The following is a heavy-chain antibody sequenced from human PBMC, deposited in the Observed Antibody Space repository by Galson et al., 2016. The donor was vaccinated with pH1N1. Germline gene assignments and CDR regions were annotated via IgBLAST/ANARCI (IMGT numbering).Heavy chain of an antibody. CDR1: GFSLSTSGMC. Sequence: PALVKPTQALTLTCTFSGFSLSTSGMCVSWIRQPPGKALEWLARIDWDDDKYYGTSLQTRLTISKNTSKNQVVLTMTNMDHVDTATDYCARMLTPYSSSSWGMDVWGQGTTVTVSS. CDR3: ARMLTPYSSSSWGMDV. J-gene: IGHJ6*02. V-gene: IGHV2-70*11. CDR2: IDWDDDK. D-gene: IGHD6-13*01.